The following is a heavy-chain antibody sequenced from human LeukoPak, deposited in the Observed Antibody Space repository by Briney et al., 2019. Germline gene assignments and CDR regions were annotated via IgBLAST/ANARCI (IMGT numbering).Heavy chain of an antibody. CDR1: GFTFSTYA. V-gene: IGHV3-30-3*01. J-gene: IGHJ2*01. CDR3: ARDVNLLFFDV. D-gene: IGHD2/OR15-2a*01. CDR2: ISYDGSNK. Sequence: GGSLRLSCAASGFTFSTYAMHWVRQGPGKGLEWVAVISYDGSNKYYADSVKGRFTISRDNSKNTLYLQMSSLSAEDTAVYYCARDVNLLFFDVWGRGTLVTVSS.